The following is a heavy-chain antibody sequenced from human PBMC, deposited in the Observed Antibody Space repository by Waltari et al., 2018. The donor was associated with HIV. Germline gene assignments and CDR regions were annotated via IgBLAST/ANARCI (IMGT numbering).Heavy chain of an antibody. CDR1: GGSISGSSYY. CDR3: AGGENWNLSCFDY. CDR2: LQYGGI. D-gene: IGHD1-7*01. Sequence: QLQLQESGPGLMKPSETLSLTCSVSGGSISGSSYYWAWVRQPPGKGLEWLWSLQYGGIYDNPALEGRVTISLDPSKSQCSRKLSSVTAADTAVYHCAGGENWNLSCFDYWGQGILVTVSS. V-gene: IGHV4-39*07. J-gene: IGHJ4*02.